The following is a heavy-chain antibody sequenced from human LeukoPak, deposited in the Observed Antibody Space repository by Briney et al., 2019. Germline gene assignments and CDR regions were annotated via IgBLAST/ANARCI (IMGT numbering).Heavy chain of an antibody. Sequence: GGSLRLSCLASGFTFRSFGMNWVRQAPGTGLEGVALISYDGSNKSYADSVKGRFTISRDNSKNILYLQMNSLRVEDTAVYFCARGYGGNSAAFDIWGQGTMVTVSS. CDR3: ARGYGGNSAAFDI. CDR2: ISYDGSNK. D-gene: IGHD4-23*01. J-gene: IGHJ3*02. V-gene: IGHV3-30*03. CDR1: GFTFRSFG.